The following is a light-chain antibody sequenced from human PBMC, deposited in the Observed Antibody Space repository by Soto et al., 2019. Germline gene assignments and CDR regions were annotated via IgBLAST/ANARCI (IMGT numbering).Light chain of an antibody. CDR2: AAS. CDR3: QKYNSAPRT. Sequence: DIQMTQSPSSLSASVGDRVTITCRASQGISNYLAWYQQKPGKIPKLLIYAASTLKSGVPTRFSGSGSGTDFTLTISSLQPEDVATYYCQKYNSAPRTCGQGTKVEI. V-gene: IGKV1-27*01. J-gene: IGKJ1*01. CDR1: QGISNY.